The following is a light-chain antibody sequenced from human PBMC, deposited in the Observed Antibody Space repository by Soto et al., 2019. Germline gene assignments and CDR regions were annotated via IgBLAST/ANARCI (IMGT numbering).Light chain of an antibody. V-gene: IGKV1-39*01. CDR3: QQTYSTPLT. J-gene: IGKJ4*01. Sequence: DIQMTQSPSSLSASVGDTVTITCRASQKISTYVNWYQQKLGKAPKLLISVSSNLHSGVPSRFSGSRCGTDFSITITSLQRDDFATYYCQQTYSTPLTFGGGTKVEIK. CDR2: VSS. CDR1: QKISTY.